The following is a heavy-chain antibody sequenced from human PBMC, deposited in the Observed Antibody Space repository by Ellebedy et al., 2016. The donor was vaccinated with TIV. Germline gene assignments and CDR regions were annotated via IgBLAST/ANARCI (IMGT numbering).Heavy chain of an antibody. Sequence: SVKVSXXASGGTFSSYAISWVRQAPGQGLEWMGGIIPIFGTANYAQKFQGRVTITADESTGTAYMELSSLRSEDTAVYYCASRVTIFGVVSYGDYWGQGTLVTVSS. CDR2: IIPIFGTA. V-gene: IGHV1-69*13. D-gene: IGHD3-3*01. J-gene: IGHJ4*02. CDR3: ASRVTIFGVVSYGDY. CDR1: GGTFSSYA.